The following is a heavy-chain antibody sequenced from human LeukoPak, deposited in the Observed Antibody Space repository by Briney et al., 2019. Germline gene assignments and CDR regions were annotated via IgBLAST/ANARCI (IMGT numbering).Heavy chain of an antibody. CDR2: INTNTGNP. CDR3: ASYYYDSSGWKAFDI. Sequence: ASVKVSCKASGYTFTSYAMNWVRQAPGQGLEWMGWINTNTGNPTYAQGSTGRFVFSLDTSVSTAYLQISSLKAEDTAVYYCASYYYDSSGWKAFDIWGQGTMVTVSS. CDR1: GYTFTSYA. J-gene: IGHJ3*02. V-gene: IGHV7-4-1*02. D-gene: IGHD3-22*01.